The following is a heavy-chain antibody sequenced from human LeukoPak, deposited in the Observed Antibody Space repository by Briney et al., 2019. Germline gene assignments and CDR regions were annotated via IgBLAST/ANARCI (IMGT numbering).Heavy chain of an antibody. D-gene: IGHD1-1*01. CDR2: IYWDDNK. CDR1: GFSLSTSGVG. CDR3: AHRRGYMTTYNWANFDN. V-gene: IGHV2-5*02. Sequence: SGPTLVNPTLTLTLTCTFSGFSLSTSGVGVGWIRLPPGKALDWLAVIYWDDNKRYSPSLRSRLTITKDTSKNEVVLTMTNMDPVDRGRDYCAHRRGYMTTYNWANFDNWGQGTLVTVS. J-gene: IGHJ4*02.